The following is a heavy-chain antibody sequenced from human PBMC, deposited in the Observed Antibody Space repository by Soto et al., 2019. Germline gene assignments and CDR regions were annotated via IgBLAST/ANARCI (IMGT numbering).Heavy chain of an antibody. CDR3: AKNGQPPYYYYGMDV. CDR2: IYHSGST. D-gene: IGHD2-8*01. CDR1: GGSITSYY. J-gene: IGHJ6*02. Sequence: SETLSLTCAVSGGSITSYYWSWIRQAPGKGLEWIGYIYHSGSTDYNPSLKSRVTMSLDTSKNQVSLKMNSVTAADTTVYYCAKNGQPPYYYYGMDVWGQGTTVTVSS. V-gene: IGHV4-59*01.